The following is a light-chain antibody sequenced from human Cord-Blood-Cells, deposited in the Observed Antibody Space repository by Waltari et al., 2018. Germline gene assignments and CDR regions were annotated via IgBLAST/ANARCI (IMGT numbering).Light chain of an antibody. J-gene: IGKJ5*01. CDR1: QSVSSY. Sequence: DIALTQSPAPLSVSPGERATHSCTASQSVSSYLAWYQQKPGQAPRLLIYDASNRATGIPSRFSGSGSGTDFTLTISSLEPEDFAVYYCQQRSNWPTFGQGTRLEIK. CDR3: QQRSNWPT. V-gene: IGKV3-11*01. CDR2: DAS.